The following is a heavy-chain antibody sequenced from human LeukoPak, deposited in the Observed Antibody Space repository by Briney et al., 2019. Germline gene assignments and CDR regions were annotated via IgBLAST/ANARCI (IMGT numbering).Heavy chain of an antibody. CDR3: AKELHVAVAVADYYYFYMDV. Sequence: GGSLRLSWAADAFAFSSLSMGSVRQYPRDGLEWLSTINGGGNTTFYAVYVKGRFTISRDNSKNTLSLHIESLRPEDTAIYYCAKELHVAVAVADYYYFYMDVWGRGTAVTVSS. J-gene: IGHJ6*03. V-gene: IGHV3-23*01. CDR2: INGGGNTT. D-gene: IGHD6-19*01. CDR1: AFAFSSLS.